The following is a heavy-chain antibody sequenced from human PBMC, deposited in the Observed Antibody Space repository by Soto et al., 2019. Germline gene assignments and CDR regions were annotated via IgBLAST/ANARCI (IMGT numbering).Heavy chain of an antibody. CDR2: INPNSGGT. CDR3: ARDAGYSSPIHGDYYYGMDV. D-gene: IGHD6-13*01. V-gene: IGHV1-2*02. Sequence: ASVKVSCKASGYTFTGYYMHWVRQAPGQGLEWMGWINPNSGGTNYAQKFQGRVTMTRDTSISTAYMELSRLRSDDTAVYYCARDAGYSSPIHGDYYYGMDVWGQGTTVTVSS. CDR1: GYTFTGYY. J-gene: IGHJ6*02.